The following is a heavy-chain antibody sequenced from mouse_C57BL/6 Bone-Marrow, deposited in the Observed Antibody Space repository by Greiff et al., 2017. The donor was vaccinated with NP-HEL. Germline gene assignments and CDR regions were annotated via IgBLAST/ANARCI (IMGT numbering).Heavy chain of an antibody. CDR2: IYPRSGNP. V-gene: IGHV1-81*01. Sequence: QVQLQQSGAELARPGASVTLSCKASGYTFTSYGISWVKQRTGQGLEWIGEIYPRSGNPYYNEKFKGKATFTADKSSSTSYMALRRLTSEDTAVDICAREEDQDGGAWFAYWGQGTLVTVSA. CDR1: GYTFTSYG. J-gene: IGHJ3*01. CDR3: AREEDQDGGAWFAY.